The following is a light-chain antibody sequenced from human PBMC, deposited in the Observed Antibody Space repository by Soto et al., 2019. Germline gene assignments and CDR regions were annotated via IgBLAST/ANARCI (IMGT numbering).Light chain of an antibody. Sequence: DIQMTQSPSTLTAAVGDRVTITCRASQNINNWLAWYQKKPGKAPKVLIYDVSSLESGVPSRFSGSGSGTEFTLAISNLQPDDFATYYCQQYNCYPLTFGGGTKVEV. J-gene: IGKJ4*01. CDR3: QQYNCYPLT. CDR2: DVS. V-gene: IGKV1-5*01. CDR1: QNINNW.